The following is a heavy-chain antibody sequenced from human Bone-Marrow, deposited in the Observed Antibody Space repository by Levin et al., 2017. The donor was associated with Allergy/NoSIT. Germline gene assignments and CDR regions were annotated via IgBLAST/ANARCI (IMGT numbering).Heavy chain of an antibody. CDR2: IYPGDSDT. Sequence: GGSLRLSCQGSGYSFPNYWIGWVRQMSGQGLEWMGIIYPGDSDTRYSPSFSGQVTMSVDRSIRTAYLQWNSLKASDTAIYFCARGSRRLKPSGAFDLWGQGTVVAVSS. J-gene: IGHJ3*01. V-gene: IGHV5-51*01. CDR3: ARGSRRLKPSGAFDL. CDR1: GYSFPNYW. D-gene: IGHD6-6*01.